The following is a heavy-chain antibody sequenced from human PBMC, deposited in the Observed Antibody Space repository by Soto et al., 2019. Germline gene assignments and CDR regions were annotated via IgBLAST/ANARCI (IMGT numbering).Heavy chain of an antibody. CDR2: ISWNSGSI. Sequence: EVQLVESGGTLVEPGRSLRLSCAASGFTFDDYAMHWVRQAPGKGLEWVASISWNSGSIGYADSVKGRFTISRDNAKNSLSLQMNSLRPEDTALYYCVKDKRYNNTWYLDYWGQGTLVTVSS. J-gene: IGHJ4*02. D-gene: IGHD6-13*01. CDR3: VKDKRYNNTWYLDY. V-gene: IGHV3-9*01. CDR1: GFTFDDYA.